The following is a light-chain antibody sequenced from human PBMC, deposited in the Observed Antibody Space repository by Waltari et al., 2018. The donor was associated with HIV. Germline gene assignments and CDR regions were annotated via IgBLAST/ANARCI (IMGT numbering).Light chain of an antibody. Sequence: QSVLTQPPSASGTPRQRVTTSCSGSNTNIGSHDVSWYRHLPGAAPRLLIYKNSHLPSGVPDRFSGTKSGTSASLAITGLRSEDEADYYCASWDDGLSGRWVFGGGTKLTVL. CDR3: ASWDDGLSGRWV. CDR2: KNS. V-gene: IGLV1-47*01. J-gene: IGLJ3*02. CDR1: NTNIGSHD.